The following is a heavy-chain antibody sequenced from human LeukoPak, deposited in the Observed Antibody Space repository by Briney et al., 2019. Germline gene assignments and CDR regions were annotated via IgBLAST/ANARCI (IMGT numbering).Heavy chain of an antibody. Sequence: ASVKVSCKASGYTFTSYDINWVRQATGQGLEWLGWMNPHSGNTGYAPKIKGRVTMTRNTAISTAYMELTSLRSDDTAVYYCVRSLAGHILDPLRDPWGQGTLVTVSS. D-gene: IGHD2-21*01. CDR2: MNPHSGNT. CDR1: GYTFTSYD. V-gene: IGHV1-8*02. J-gene: IGHJ5*02. CDR3: VRSLAGHILDPLRDP.